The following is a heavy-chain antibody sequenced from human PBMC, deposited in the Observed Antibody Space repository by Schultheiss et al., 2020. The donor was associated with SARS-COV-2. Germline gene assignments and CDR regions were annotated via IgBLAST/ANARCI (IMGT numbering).Heavy chain of an antibody. D-gene: IGHD2-2*02. CDR3: ARGGYCSSTSCYKAMWFDP. CDR2: IYYSGST. V-gene: IGHV4-31*03. J-gene: IGHJ5*02. Sequence: SETLSLTCTVSGSSISSGGYYWSWIRQHPGKGLEWIGYIYYSGSTYYNPSLKSRVTISVDTSKNQFSLKLSSVTAADTAVYYCARGGYCSSTSCYKAMWFDPWGQGTLVTVSS. CDR1: GSSISSGGYY.